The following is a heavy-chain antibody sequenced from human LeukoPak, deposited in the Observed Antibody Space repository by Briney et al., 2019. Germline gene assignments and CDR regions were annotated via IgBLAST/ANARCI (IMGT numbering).Heavy chain of an antibody. CDR3: PRDYYGSGSSHDAFDI. CDR1: GFTFGDYA. V-gene: IGHV3-49*04. D-gene: IGHD3-10*01. Sequence: GRSLRLSCTASGFTFGDYAVSWVRQAPGKGLEWVGFIRGKAYGGTTGHAASVKGRFTISRDDSKSIAYLQMNSLKTEDTAVYYCPRDYYGSGSSHDAFDIWGQGTMVTVSS. J-gene: IGHJ3*02. CDR2: IRGKAYGGTT.